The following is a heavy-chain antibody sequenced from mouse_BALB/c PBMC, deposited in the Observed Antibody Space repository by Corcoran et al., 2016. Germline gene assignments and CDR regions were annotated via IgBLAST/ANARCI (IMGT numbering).Heavy chain of an antibody. J-gene: IGHJ3*01. D-gene: IGHD2-1*01. CDR2: INPYNGGT. Sequence: DVQLQQAGPELVNPGASMEISCKASGYAFTGYTMHWVNQSHGKNLEWIGLINPYNGGTSYNQKFKGKATLTVAKSSSTAYMELLSLTSEDSAVYYCARHYGNYVGFAYWGQGTLVTVSA. CDR3: ARHYGNYVGFAY. CDR1: GYAFTGYT. V-gene: IGHV1-18*01.